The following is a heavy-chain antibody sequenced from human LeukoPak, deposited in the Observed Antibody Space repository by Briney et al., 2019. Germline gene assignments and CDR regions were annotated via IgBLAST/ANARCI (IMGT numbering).Heavy chain of an antibody. CDR3: ARHPSPYYYDSSGYPFKYFDY. V-gene: IGHV5-10-1*01. CDR1: GYSFTSYW. D-gene: IGHD3-22*01. CDR2: IDPSDSYT. Sequence: GESLKISCKGSGYSFTSYWISWVRQMPGKGLEWMGRIDPSDSYTNHSPSFQGHVTISADKSISTAYLQRSNLKASDTAMYYCARHPSPYYYDSSGYPFKYFDYWGQGTLVTVSS. J-gene: IGHJ4*02.